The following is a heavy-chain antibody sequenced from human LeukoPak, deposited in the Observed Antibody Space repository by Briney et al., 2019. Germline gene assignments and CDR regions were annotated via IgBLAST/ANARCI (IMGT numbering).Heavy chain of an antibody. CDR2: ISAYNGNT. CDR3: ARSEAPYYFDY. CDR1: GYTFTSYG. Sequence: ASVKVSCKASGYTFTSYGISWVRQAPGQRPEWMGWISAYNGNTNYAQKLQGRVTMTTDTSTSTAYMELRSPRSDDTAVYYCARSEAPYYFDYWGQGTLVTVSS. V-gene: IGHV1-18*01. J-gene: IGHJ4*02.